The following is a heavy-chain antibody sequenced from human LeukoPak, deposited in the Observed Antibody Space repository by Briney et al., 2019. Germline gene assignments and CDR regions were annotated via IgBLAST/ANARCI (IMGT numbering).Heavy chain of an antibody. Sequence: PGGSLRLSCAASGFTFSSYAMNWVRQAPGKGLEWVSSISSSSSYIYYADSVKGRFTISRDNAKNSLYRQMNSLRAEDTAVYYCARGDYYDSSGDEFDPWGQGTLVTVSS. CDR3: ARGDYYDSSGDEFDP. V-gene: IGHV3-21*01. D-gene: IGHD3-22*01. CDR1: GFTFSSYA. J-gene: IGHJ5*02. CDR2: ISSSSSYI.